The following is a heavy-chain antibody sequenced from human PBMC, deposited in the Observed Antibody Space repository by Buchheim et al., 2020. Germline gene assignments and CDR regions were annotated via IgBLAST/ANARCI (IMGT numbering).Heavy chain of an antibody. D-gene: IGHD3-10*01. CDR3: ARVSDGTGTRPIDY. CDR1: GFTFSTSS. J-gene: IGHJ4*02. V-gene: IGHV3-21*01. CDR2: ITSSGSHI. Sequence: EVQVVESGGGLVKPGGSLRLSCAASGFTFSTSSMCWVRQAPGKGLEWVSFITSSGSHIYYADSVKGRFTISSDNAKNSLYLQMNSLRVEDTAVYYCARVSDGTGTRPIDYWGQGTL.